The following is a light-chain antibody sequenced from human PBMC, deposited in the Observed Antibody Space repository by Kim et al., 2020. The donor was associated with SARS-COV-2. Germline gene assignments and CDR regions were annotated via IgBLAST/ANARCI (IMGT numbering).Light chain of an antibody. CDR2: DAS. Sequence: LSPGESATLSCRASQSVNSFLFWYQHKPGKAPRLLIYDASNRATGIPARFSGSGSATDFTLTISSLEPEDFAVYYCHQRSNWPLTFGGGTKVDIK. J-gene: IGKJ4*01. CDR1: QSVNSF. CDR3: HQRSNWPLT. V-gene: IGKV3-11*01.